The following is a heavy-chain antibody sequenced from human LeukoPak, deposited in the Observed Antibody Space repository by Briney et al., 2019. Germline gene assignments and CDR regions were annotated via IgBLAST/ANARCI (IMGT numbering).Heavy chain of an antibody. Sequence: LGGSLRLSCTASGFTFSDYNMNWIRQAPGKGLEWVSYIGPSGDDKFYADSVKGRFTISRDNAKQSLFLQMNSLGVEDTAVYYCARYISGRHKGFDYWGQGTLVTISS. J-gene: IGHJ4*02. CDR2: IGPSGDDK. V-gene: IGHV3-11*01. CDR3: ARYISGRHKGFDY. CDR1: GFTFSDYN. D-gene: IGHD6-19*01.